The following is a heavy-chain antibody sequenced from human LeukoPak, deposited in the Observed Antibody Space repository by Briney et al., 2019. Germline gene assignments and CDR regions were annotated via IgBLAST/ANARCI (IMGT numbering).Heavy chain of an antibody. D-gene: IGHD6-6*01. CDR1: GVSISSYY. CDR2: IYTSGST. Sequence: SETLSLTCTVSGVSISSYYWSWIRQPAGKGLEWIGRIYTSGSTNYNPSLKSRVTMSVDTSKNQISLKVNSVTAADTAVYYCARESYSSSYLFDFWGQGTLVTVSS. CDR3: ARESYSSSYLFDF. J-gene: IGHJ4*02. V-gene: IGHV4-4*07.